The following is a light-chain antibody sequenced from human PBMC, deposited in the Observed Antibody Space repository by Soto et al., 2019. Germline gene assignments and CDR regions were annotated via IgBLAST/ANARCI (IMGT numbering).Light chain of an antibody. CDR3: CSYARSSTVV. J-gene: IGLJ2*01. V-gene: IGLV2-23*02. CDR1: SSDVGGFNL. CDR2: EAT. Sequence: QSALTQPASVSGSPGQSITISCTGTSSDVGGFNLVSWYQQHPGKDPKLIIYEATKRRSGVSNRFSGSKSANTASMTISGLQAGCEADYFCCSYARSSTVVFGGGTKLTVL.